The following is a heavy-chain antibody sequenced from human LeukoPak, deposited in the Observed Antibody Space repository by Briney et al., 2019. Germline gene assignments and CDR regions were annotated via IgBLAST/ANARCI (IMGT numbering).Heavy chain of an antibody. D-gene: IGHD6-19*01. V-gene: IGHV4-34*01. CDR3: ARIPYSSGWYPFDY. Sequence: SETLSLTCAIYGGSFSGYYWSWIRQPPGKGLEWIGEINHSGSTNYNPSLKSRVTISVDTSKNQFSLKLSSVTAADTAVYYCARIPYSSGWYPFDYWGQGTLVTVSS. J-gene: IGHJ4*02. CDR2: INHSGST. CDR1: GGSFSGYY.